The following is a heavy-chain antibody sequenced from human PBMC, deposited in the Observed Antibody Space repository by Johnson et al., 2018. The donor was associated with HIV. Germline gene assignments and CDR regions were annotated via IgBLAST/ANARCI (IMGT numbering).Heavy chain of an antibody. CDR2: IKSDGTST. Sequence: VQLVESGGGLVQPGGSLRLSCVASGISFSSYWMHWVRQAPGKGLVWVSRIKSDGTSTNYADSVKGRFTISRDGSKNTLFLQMNSLRAEDTAVYYCARRGSSSSGSHGAFDIGGQGTMVTVSS. CDR3: ARRGSSSSGSHGAFDI. D-gene: IGHD2-2*01. J-gene: IGHJ3*02. V-gene: IGHV3-74*01. CDR1: GISFSSYW.